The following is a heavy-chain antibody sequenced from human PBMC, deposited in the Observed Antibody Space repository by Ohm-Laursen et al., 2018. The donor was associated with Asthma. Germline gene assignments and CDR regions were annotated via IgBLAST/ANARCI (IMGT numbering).Heavy chain of an antibody. J-gene: IGHJ4*02. D-gene: IGHD1-26*01. CDR2: IFDSGST. Sequence: TLSLTCAVSDSSITSYTSYWSWIRQHPGKGLEWIGSIFDSGSTHYNPSLKSRLTLSVDTSMNQFSLRLSSVTAADTAVYYCARDAPGGSPFDYWGQGTLVTVSS. CDR1: DSSITSYTSY. CDR3: ARDAPGGSPFDY. V-gene: IGHV4-31*11.